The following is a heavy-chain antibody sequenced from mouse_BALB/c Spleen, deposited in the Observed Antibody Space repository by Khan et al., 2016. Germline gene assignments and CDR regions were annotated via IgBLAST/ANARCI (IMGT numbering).Heavy chain of an antibody. CDR1: GYTFTDYS. D-gene: IGHD1-2*01. CDR3: ARATLLRLLAY. V-gene: IGHV9-2-1*01. J-gene: IGHJ3*01. Sequence: QFQLVQSGPELKKPGETVKISCKASGYTFTDYSMHWVKQAPGKGLKWMGWINTETGETTYADDFKGRFAFSLETSASTAYLQINNLKNEDTATYFCARATLLRLLAYWGQGTLVTVSA. CDR2: INTETGET.